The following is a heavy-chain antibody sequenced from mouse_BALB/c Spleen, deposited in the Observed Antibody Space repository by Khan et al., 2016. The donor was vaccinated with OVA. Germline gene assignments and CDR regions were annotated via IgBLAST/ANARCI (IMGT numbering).Heavy chain of an antibody. CDR3: ARGGYYGNSLFDY. CDR2: IYPGSGNT. D-gene: IGHD1-1*01. Sequence: QVQLKQSGPELVKPGASVKISCKASGYTFTDYYINWVKQKPGQGLEWIGWIYPGSGNTKYNERFKGMATLTVDTSSSTAYMQLGSLTSGDTAVYFWARGGYYGNSLFDYWGQGTTLTVSS. V-gene: IGHV1-84*02. J-gene: IGHJ2*01. CDR1: GYTFTDYY.